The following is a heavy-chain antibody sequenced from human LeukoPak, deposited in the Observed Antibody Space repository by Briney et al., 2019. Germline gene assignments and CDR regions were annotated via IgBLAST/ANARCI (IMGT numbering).Heavy chain of an antibody. J-gene: IGHJ3*02. V-gene: IGHV3-74*01. D-gene: IGHD3-22*01. CDR3: AREGGYPGATDAFDI. CDR2: INTDGSST. Sequence: GGSLRLSCAASGFTFSSYWMHWVRQAPGKGLVWVSRINTDGSSTSYADSVKGRFTISRDNAKNTLYLQMNSLRAEDTAVYYCAREGGYPGATDAFDIWGQGTMVTVSS. CDR1: GFTFSSYW.